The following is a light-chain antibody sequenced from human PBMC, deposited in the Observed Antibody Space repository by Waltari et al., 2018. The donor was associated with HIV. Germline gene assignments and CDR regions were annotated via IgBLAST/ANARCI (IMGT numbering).Light chain of an antibody. V-gene: IGLV3-21*04. Sequence: SYVLTQPPSVSVDPGETARITCGGTNIGSKSVQWYQQKPGQAPVLAIYDDNDRPSGIPERFSGSSSGNTATLTISRVEAGDEADYYCQVWDTTTDQWVFGGGTELAVL. CDR2: DDN. CDR1: NIGSKS. CDR3: QVWDTTTDQWV. J-gene: IGLJ3*02.